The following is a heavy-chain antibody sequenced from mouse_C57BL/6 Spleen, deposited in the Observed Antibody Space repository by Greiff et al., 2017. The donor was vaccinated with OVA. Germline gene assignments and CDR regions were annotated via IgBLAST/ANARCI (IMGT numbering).Heavy chain of an antibody. V-gene: IGHV1-39*01. CDR3: AQEGGYDAYAMDY. Sequence: EVKLMESGPELVKPGASVKISCKASGYSFTDYNMNWVKQSNGKSLEWIGVINPNYGTTSYNQQFKGKATLTVDQSSSTAYMQLNSLTSEDSAVYYCAQEGGYDAYAMDYWGQGTSVTVSS. CDR2: INPNYGTT. D-gene: IGHD2-2*01. CDR1: GYSFTDYN. J-gene: IGHJ4*01.